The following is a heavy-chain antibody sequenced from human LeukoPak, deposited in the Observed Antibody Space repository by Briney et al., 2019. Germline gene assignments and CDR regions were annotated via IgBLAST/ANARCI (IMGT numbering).Heavy chain of an antibody. D-gene: IGHD6-19*01. Sequence: SETLSLTCIVSGGSISSSSYYWGWIRQPPGKGLEWIGSIYYSGSTYYNPSLKSRVTISVDTSKNQFSLKLSSVTAADTAVYYCARGEARHSSGWYVTAFDYWGQGTLVTVSS. V-gene: IGHV4-39*07. J-gene: IGHJ4*02. CDR2: IYYSGST. CDR3: ARGEARHSSGWYVTAFDY. CDR1: GGSISSSSYY.